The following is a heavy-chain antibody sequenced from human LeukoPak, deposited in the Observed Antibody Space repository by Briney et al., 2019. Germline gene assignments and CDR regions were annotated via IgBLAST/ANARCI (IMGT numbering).Heavy chain of an antibody. CDR2: MNPNSGNT. D-gene: IGHD3-9*01. CDR3: ASRFYDNLTGHTWYDY. Sequence: ASVKVSCKASGYTFTSYAINWMRQAPGQGLEWVGWMNPNSGNTGYAQTFQGKLTMTRNTSIKRAYSELSSLSSEDTAGYYCASRFYDNLTGHTWYDYWGQGTLVTVSS. V-gene: IGHV1-8*01. J-gene: IGHJ4*02. CDR1: GYTFTSYA.